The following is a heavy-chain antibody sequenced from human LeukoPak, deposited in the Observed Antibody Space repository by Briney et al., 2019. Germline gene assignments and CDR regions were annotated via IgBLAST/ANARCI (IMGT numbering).Heavy chain of an antibody. V-gene: IGHV3-7*01. J-gene: IGHJ4*02. D-gene: IGHD6-13*01. CDR2: IKQDGSEK. Sequence: GGSLRLSCAASGFTFSSYWMSWVRQAPGKGLEWVANIKQDGSEKYYVDSVKGRFTISRDNAKNSLYLQMNSLRAEDTAVYYCARDIPVTSSSWVEPDYWGQGSLVTVSS. CDR3: ARDIPVTSSSWVEPDY. CDR1: GFTFSSYW.